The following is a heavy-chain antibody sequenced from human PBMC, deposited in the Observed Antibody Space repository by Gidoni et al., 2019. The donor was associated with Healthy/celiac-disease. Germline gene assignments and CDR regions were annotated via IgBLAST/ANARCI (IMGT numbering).Heavy chain of an antibody. Sequence: EVQLVDSGGVLVQPGGSLRLSCAASGFTFRSSWMSWVRQAPGKGLEWVANIKQDGSEKYYVDSVKGRFTISRDNAKNSLYLQMNSLRAEDTAVYYCARDFNAYYDFWSGLFDYWGQGTLVTVSS. J-gene: IGHJ4*02. V-gene: IGHV3-7*03. CDR3: ARDFNAYYDFWSGLFDY. D-gene: IGHD3-3*01. CDR2: IKQDGSEK. CDR1: GFTFRSSW.